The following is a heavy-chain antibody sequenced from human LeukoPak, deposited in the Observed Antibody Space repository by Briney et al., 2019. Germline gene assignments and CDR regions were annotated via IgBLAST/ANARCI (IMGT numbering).Heavy chain of an antibody. CDR2: IHYTGST. V-gene: IGHV4-34*01. CDR3: ARKPNYYDSSGTGVGAFDI. Sequence: SETLSLTCAVYGGSFSGYYWSWIRQPPGKGLECIGYIHYTGSTNYNPSLKSRVTISVDTSKNQFSLKLSSVTAADTAVYYCARKPNYYDSSGTGVGAFDIWGQGTMVTVSS. CDR1: GGSFSGYY. J-gene: IGHJ3*02. D-gene: IGHD3-22*01.